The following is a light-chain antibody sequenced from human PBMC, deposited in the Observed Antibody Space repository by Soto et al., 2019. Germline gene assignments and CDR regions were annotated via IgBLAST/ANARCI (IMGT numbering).Light chain of an antibody. CDR3: QQHSKWPIT. CDR2: GIS. Sequence: EIVMTQSPGTLSLSPGETATLSRRASQSVDSNYLAWYQQKPGQAPRLLVYGISTRATDIPARFSGSGSGTEFTLTISSLQSEDFGIYYCQQHSKWPITFGQGTRLEIK. V-gene: IGKV3-15*01. J-gene: IGKJ5*01. CDR1: QSVDSN.